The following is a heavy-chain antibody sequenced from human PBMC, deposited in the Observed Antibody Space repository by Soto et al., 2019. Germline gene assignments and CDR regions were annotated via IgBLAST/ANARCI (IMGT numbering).Heavy chain of an antibody. V-gene: IGHV3-23*01. CDR2: ISGSGGST. Sequence: EVQLLESGGGLVQPGGSLRLSCAASGFTFSSYAMSWVRQAPGKGLEWVSAISGSGGSTYYADSVKGRFTISRDNSKNPLYLQMNSLRAEDTAVYYCANPISHYYDSSESRGFEYWGQGTLVTVSS. CDR3: ANPISHYYDSSESRGFEY. J-gene: IGHJ4*02. D-gene: IGHD3-22*01. CDR1: GFTFSSYA.